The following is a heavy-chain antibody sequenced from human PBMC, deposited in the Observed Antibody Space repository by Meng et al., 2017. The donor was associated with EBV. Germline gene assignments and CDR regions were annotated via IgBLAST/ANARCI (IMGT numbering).Heavy chain of an antibody. Sequence: VQLVESGGEVKKPGASGKVSCKASGYTFTGYYMHWVRQAPGQGLEWMGRINPNSGGTNYAQKFQGRVTMTRDTSISTAYMELSRLRSDDTAVYYCARVGIAVAGTGDYWGQGTLVTVSS. CDR2: INPNSGGT. J-gene: IGHJ4*02. V-gene: IGHV1-2*06. CDR3: ARVGIAVAGTGDY. CDR1: GYTFTGYY. D-gene: IGHD6-19*01.